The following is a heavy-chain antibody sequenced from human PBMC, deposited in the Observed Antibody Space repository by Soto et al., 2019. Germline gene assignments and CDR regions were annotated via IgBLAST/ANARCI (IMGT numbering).Heavy chain of an antibody. CDR2: IHTGGSI. CDR1: GGSLSNYY. J-gene: IGHJ5*02. CDR3: ARDLDSSGFSPDWFAP. V-gene: IGHV4-4*07. Sequence: PSETLSLTCTVSGGSLSNYYWSGIRQPTVKGLEWIGRIHTGGSINYNPSLKSRVPMSVDTSKQQFSLNLTSVTAADPAVYYCARDLDSSGFSPDWFAPWGQGTLVTVSS. D-gene: IGHD3-22*01.